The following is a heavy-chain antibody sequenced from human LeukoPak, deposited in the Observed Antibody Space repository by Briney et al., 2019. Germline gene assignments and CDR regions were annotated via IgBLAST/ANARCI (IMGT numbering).Heavy chain of an antibody. V-gene: IGHV6-1*01. CDR1: GDSVSSNSAA. CDR3: ARDVVGCSGGSCYYYYYGMDV. D-gene: IGHD2-15*01. Sequence: SQTLSLTCAISGDSVSSNSAAWNWIRQSPSRALEWLGRTYYRSKWYNDYAVSVKSRITINPDTSKNQFSLQLNSVTPEDTAVYYCARDVVGCSGGSCYYYYYGMDVWGQGTLVTVSS. J-gene: IGHJ6*02. CDR2: TYYRSKWYN.